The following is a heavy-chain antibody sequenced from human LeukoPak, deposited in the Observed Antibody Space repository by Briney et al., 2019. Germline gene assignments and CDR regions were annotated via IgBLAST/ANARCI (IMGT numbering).Heavy chain of an antibody. J-gene: IGHJ4*02. CDR2: IIPIFGTA. CDR1: GGTFSSYA. CDR3: ASSGYCSSTSCAPLDY. V-gene: IGHV1-69*05. D-gene: IGHD2-2*03. Sequence: ASVKVSCKASGGTFSSYAISWVRQAPGQGLEWMGGIIPIFGTANYTQKFQGRVAITTDESTSTAYMELSSLRSEDTAVYYCASSGYCSSTSCAPLDYWGQGTLVTVSS.